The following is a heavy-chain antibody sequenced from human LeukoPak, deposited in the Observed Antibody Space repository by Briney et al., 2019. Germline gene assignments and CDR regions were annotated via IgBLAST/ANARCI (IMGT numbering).Heavy chain of an antibody. D-gene: IGHD3-3*01. V-gene: IGHV3-21*01. CDR1: GFTFSSYS. CDR2: ICISSSYI. CDR3: ARDHSLRAPLGLDY. J-gene: IGHJ4*02. Sequence: GGSLRLSCAASGFTFSSYSMNWVRQAPGKGLEWVSSICISSSYIYYTDSERGRVTISTDTAKNSLCMRMYSLRAEETGVYFWARDHSLRAPLGLDYWGQGTLLTVSS.